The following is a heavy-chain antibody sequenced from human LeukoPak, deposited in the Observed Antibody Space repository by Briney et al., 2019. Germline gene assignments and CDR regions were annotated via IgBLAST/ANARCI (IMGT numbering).Heavy chain of an antibody. Sequence: SETLSLTCTVSGGSVSSYYWSWIRQPPGKGLEWIGYIYYSGSTNYNPSLKSRVTISVDTSKNQFSLKVSSVTAADTAVYFCARGGGSWYADYWGQGILVTVSS. D-gene: IGHD6-13*01. J-gene: IGHJ4*02. CDR3: ARGGGSWYADY. CDR1: GGSVSSYY. CDR2: IYYSGST. V-gene: IGHV4-59*02.